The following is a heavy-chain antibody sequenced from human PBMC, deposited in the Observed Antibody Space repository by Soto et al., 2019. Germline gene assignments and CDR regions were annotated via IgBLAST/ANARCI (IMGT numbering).Heavy chain of an antibody. Sequence: LGGSLRLSCAASGFTFSSYAMHWVRQAPGKGLEWVAVISYDGSNKYYADSVKGRFTISRDNSKNTLYLQMNSLRAEDTAVYYCARDSGPPLPPFDPWGQGTLVTVSS. V-gene: IGHV3-30-3*01. CDR2: ISYDGSNK. J-gene: IGHJ5*02. CDR3: ARDSGPPLPPFDP. CDR1: GFTFSSYA.